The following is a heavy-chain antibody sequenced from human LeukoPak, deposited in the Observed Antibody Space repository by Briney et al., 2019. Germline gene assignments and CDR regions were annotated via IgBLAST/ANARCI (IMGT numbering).Heavy chain of an antibody. CDR3: TRDSGLLGVAFDL. CDR2: ISSNGDNT. Sequence: GGSLRLSCSASGFPFNTYAIHWVRQAPGKGLECVAGISSNGDNTDFADSAKGRFTISRDNSKSTLFLQMNSLRAEDTAVYFCTRDSGLLGVAFDLWGQGTVVSVSS. V-gene: IGHV3-64D*06. J-gene: IGHJ3*01. CDR1: GFPFNTYA. D-gene: IGHD2-15*01.